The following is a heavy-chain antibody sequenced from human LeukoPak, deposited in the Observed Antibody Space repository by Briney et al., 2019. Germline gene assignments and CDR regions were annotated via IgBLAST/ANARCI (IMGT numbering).Heavy chain of an antibody. CDR3: AKPYSGWTSFDY. V-gene: IGHV3-23*01. CDR2: ISGSGGGT. CDR1: GFTFRSYA. J-gene: IGHJ4*02. D-gene: IGHD6-19*01. Sequence: GGSLRLSCAASGFTFRSYAMSWVRQAPGKGLEWVSAISGSGGGTYYADSVKGRFTISRDNSKNTLYLQMNSLRAEDTGVYYCAKPYSGWTSFDYWGQGTLVTVSS.